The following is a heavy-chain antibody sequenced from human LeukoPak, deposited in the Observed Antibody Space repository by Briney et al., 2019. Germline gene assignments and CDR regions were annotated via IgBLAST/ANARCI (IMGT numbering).Heavy chain of an antibody. Sequence: GRSLRLSCAASGFTFDDYAMHWVRQAPGKGLEWVSGISWNSGSIGYADSVKGRFTISRDNAKNSLYLQMNSLRAEDTALYYCAKAPSGSYNWDYNWFDPWGQGTLVTVSS. V-gene: IGHV3-9*01. D-gene: IGHD1-7*01. CDR3: AKAPSGSYNWDYNWFDP. CDR2: ISWNSGSI. J-gene: IGHJ5*02. CDR1: GFTFDDYA.